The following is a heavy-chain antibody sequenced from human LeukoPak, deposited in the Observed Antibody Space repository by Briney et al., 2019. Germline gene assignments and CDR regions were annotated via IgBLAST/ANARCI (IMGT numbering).Heavy chain of an antibody. Sequence: GGSLRLSCAASGFTFSRYGMHWVRQAPGKGLEWVAVIWYDGSIKYYADSVKGRFTISKDNSKNTLDLQMNSLRAEDTAVYYCAKADEMNMDYWGRGTLVTVSS. D-gene: IGHD2/OR15-2a*01. CDR3: AKADEMNMDY. CDR1: GFTFSRYG. CDR2: IWYDGSIK. V-gene: IGHV3-33*06. J-gene: IGHJ4*02.